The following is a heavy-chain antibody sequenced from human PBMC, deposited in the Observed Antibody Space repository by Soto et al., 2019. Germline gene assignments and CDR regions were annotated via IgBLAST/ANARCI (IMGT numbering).Heavy chain of an antibody. Sequence: SETLSLTCAVYGGSFSGYYWSWIRQPPGKGLEWIGEINHSGSTNYNPSLKSRVTISVDTSKNQFSLKLSSVTAADTAVYYCARGRSTSLNYYYYYMDVWGKGTTVTVSS. CDR1: GGSFSGYY. CDR3: ARGRSTSLNYYYYYMDV. V-gene: IGHV4-34*01. CDR2: INHSGST. D-gene: IGHD2-2*01. J-gene: IGHJ6*03.